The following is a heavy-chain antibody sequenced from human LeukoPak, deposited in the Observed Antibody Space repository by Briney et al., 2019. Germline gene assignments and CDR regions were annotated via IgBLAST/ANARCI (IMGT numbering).Heavy chain of an antibody. J-gene: IGHJ3*02. CDR3: ARAPHYYYDSSGYYDDAFDI. CDR2: IYYSGST. V-gene: IGHV4-59*01. D-gene: IGHD3-22*01. CDR1: GGSISSYY. Sequence: PSETLSLTCTVSGGSISSYYWSWIRQPPGKGLEWIGYIYYSGSTNYNPSLKSRVTISVDTSKNQFSLKLSSVTAADTAVYYCARAPHYYYDSSGYYDDAFDIWGQGTMVTVSS.